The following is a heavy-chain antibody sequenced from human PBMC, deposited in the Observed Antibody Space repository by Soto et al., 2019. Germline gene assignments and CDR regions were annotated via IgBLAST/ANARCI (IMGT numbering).Heavy chain of an antibody. Sequence: EVQVLESGGDLVQPGGSLRLSCAASGFTFSNYAMNWVRQAPGKGPEWVSGISAGRSTYYADSVKGRFTISRDNSKSTLFLQMDSLRAEDKALYYCTKVRGYTVWGKGTTVTVSS. CDR3: TKVRGYTV. D-gene: IGHD5-18*01. V-gene: IGHV3-23*01. J-gene: IGHJ6*04. CDR1: GFTFSNYA. CDR2: ISAGRST.